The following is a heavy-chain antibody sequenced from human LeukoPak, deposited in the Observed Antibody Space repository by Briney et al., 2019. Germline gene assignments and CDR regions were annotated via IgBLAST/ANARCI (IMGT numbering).Heavy chain of an antibody. V-gene: IGHV3-43*01. Sequence: PGGSLRLSCAASGFIFDDYTIHWVRQVPGKGLEWDSVISWDGGSTYFAESVKGRFTMSRDNSKNSLYLQMNSLRTEDTALYYCAKGTSRGFYYYMDVWGKGTTVTVSS. CDR3: AKGTSRGFYYYMDV. CDR2: ISWDGGST. J-gene: IGHJ6*03. CDR1: GFIFDDYT. D-gene: IGHD2-2*01.